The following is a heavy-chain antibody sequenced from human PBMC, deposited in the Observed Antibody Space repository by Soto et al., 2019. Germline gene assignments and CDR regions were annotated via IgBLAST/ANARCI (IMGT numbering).Heavy chain of an antibody. CDR2: IYWDDDK. CDR1: GFSLTTRGVG. Sequence: QITLKESGPTLVKPTQTLTLTCTFSGFSLTTRGVGVGSIRQPPGNALECLALIYWDDDKRYSPSRQSRLSITKDTSKNQVVLTMTNVDPVDTATYYCAHIPNYYQYDWFDPWGQGTMVSVSS. CDR3: AHIPNYYQYDWFDP. V-gene: IGHV2-5*02. J-gene: IGHJ5*02. D-gene: IGHD3-16*01.